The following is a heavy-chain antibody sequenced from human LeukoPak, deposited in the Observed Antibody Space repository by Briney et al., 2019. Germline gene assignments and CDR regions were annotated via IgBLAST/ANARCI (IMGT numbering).Heavy chain of an antibody. J-gene: IGHJ5*02. CDR1: GYTFTGYY. CDR3: ARDREVVRGVIPKTWFDP. CDR2: ISAYNGNT. Sequence: GASVKVSCKASGYTFTGYYMHWVRQAPGQGLEWMGWISAYNGNTNYAQKLQGRVTMTTDTSTSTAYMELRSLRSDDTAVYYCARDREVVRGVIPKTWFDPWGQGTLVTVSS. D-gene: IGHD3-10*01. V-gene: IGHV1-18*04.